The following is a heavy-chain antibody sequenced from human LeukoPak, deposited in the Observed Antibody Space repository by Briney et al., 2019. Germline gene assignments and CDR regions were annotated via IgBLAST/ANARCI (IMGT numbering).Heavy chain of an antibody. Sequence: PSETLSLTCTVSGGSISSYYWSWIRQPPGKGLEWIGYIYYSGSTNYNPSLKSRVTIPVDTSKNQFSLKLSSVTAADTAVYYCATYLIAAAGNWFDPWGQGTLVTVSS. V-gene: IGHV4-59*01. D-gene: IGHD6-13*01. CDR2: IYYSGST. J-gene: IGHJ5*02. CDR1: GGSISSYY. CDR3: ATYLIAAAGNWFDP.